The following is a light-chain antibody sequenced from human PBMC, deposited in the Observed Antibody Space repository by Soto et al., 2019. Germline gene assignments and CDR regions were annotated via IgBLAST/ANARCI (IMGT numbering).Light chain of an antibody. V-gene: IGKV1-33*01. CDR3: QQYDDLPLT. CDR1: QDINNY. J-gene: IGKJ4*01. CDR2: DAS. Sequence: DTQMTQSPSSLSASVGDRVTITCQASQDINNYLNWYQQKPGKAPKLLIYDASTLEAGVPSRFSGSGSGTHFSFTTSSLQPEDIATYYCQQYDDLPLTFGGGTKVEIK.